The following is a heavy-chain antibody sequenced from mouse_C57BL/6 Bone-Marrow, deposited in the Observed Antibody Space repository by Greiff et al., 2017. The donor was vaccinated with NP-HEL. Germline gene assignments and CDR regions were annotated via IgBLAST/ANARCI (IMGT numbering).Heavy chain of an antibody. Sequence: EVQLQQSGPGLAKPSQTLPLPCSVTGYSITRVYWNWIRKFPGTKLEYMGYLSYSGRTYYNPSLKSRISITRDTSKNQYYLQLNSVTTEDTATYYCARSSPPMTMDYWGQGTSVTVSS. J-gene: IGHJ4*01. V-gene: IGHV3-8*01. CDR3: ARSSPPMTMDY. CDR1: GYSITRVY. CDR2: LSYSGRT.